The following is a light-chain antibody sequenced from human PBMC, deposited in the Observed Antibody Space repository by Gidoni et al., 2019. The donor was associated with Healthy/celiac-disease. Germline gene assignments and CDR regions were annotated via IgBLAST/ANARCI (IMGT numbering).Light chain of an antibody. CDR2: AAS. CDR3: QQYNSYPYT. V-gene: IGKV1-5*03. Sequence: DIQMTQSPSTLSASVGDRVTVTCRASQSISSWLAWYQQKPGKAPKLLISAASSLQSGVPSRFSGSGSGTEFTLTISGLQPDDFATYYCQQYNSYPYTFGQGTKLEI. J-gene: IGKJ2*01. CDR1: QSISSW.